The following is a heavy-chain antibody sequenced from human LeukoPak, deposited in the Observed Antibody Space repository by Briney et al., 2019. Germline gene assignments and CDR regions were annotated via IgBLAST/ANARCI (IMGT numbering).Heavy chain of an antibody. J-gene: IGHJ4*02. V-gene: IGHV4-59*01. CDR2: IYHSGIT. D-gene: IGHD2-21*01. CDR3: ARSLLWWTLDY. CDR1: GGSIGSYY. Sequence: SETLSLTCTVSGGSIGSYYWSWIRQPPGKGLEWIGYIYHSGITNYNPSLKSRVTISVDTSKNQFSLKLSSVTAADTAVYYCARSLLWWTLDYWGQGTLVTVSS.